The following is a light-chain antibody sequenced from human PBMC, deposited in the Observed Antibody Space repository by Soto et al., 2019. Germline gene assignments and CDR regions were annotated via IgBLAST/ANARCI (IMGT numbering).Light chain of an antibody. V-gene: IGLV2-14*01. CDR1: SGDIGSYNR. CDR2: EVT. Sequence: QSALTQPASVSGSPGQSITISCTGASGDIGSYNRVSWYQQHPGKAPKRIIYEVTDRPSGVSNRFSGSKSGNKAALTISGLQAEDEAEYYCSSYTNINTRACVFGTGTKLTVL. J-gene: IGLJ1*01. CDR3: SSYTNINTRACV.